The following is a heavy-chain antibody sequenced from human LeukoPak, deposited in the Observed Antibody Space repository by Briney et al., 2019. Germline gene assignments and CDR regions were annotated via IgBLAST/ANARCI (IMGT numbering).Heavy chain of an antibody. V-gene: IGHV1-2*02. Sequence: ASVKVSCKASGYTFTSYYMHWVRQAPGQGLEWMGWINPNSGGTNYAQKFQGRVTMTRGTSISTAYMELSRLRSDDTAVYYCARGRYCSGGSCFFDYWGQGTLVTVSS. J-gene: IGHJ4*02. CDR2: INPNSGGT. CDR1: GYTFTSYY. D-gene: IGHD2-15*01. CDR3: ARGRYCSGGSCFFDY.